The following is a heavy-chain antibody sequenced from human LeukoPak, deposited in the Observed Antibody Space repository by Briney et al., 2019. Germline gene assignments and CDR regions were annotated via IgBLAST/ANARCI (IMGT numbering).Heavy chain of an antibody. Sequence: MPSETLSLTCTVSGGSISSYYWSWIRQPAGKGLEWIGRIYTSGSTNYNPSLKSRVTISVDTSKNQFSLKLSSVTAADTAVYYCARAGIQLWPAQFDYWGQGTLVTVSS. CDR2: IYTSGST. D-gene: IGHD5-18*01. V-gene: IGHV4-4*07. CDR3: ARAGIQLWPAQFDY. J-gene: IGHJ4*02. CDR1: GGSISSYY.